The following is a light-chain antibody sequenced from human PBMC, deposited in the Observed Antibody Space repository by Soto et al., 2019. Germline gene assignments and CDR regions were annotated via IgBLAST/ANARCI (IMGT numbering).Light chain of an antibody. V-gene: IGKV1-39*01. CDR2: DAS. CDR1: HSISPY. J-gene: IGKJ2*01. Sequence: DIQMTQSPSSLSASVGDKVTITCRASHSISPYLNWYPHKPGKAPKLLIYDASALQSGVPSRFSGSGSGRDFTLNITRLQPEDFATYYCQQTYISSATMFGQGTRVEIK. CDR3: QQTYISSATM.